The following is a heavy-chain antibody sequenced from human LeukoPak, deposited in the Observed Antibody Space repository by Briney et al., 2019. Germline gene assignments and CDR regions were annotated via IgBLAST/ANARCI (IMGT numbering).Heavy chain of an antibody. CDR2: ISDSGST. CDR3: ARVFRGAVTSNWFDP. D-gene: IGHD4-17*01. J-gene: IGHJ5*02. CDR1: GGSITGYY. V-gene: IGHV4-59*01. Sequence: PSETLSLTCTLSGGSITGYYWTWIRQPPGKGLEWIGYISDSGSTNYNPSLKSRVTMSVDSSNTEFSLRLNSVTAADTAVYYCARVFRGAVTSNWFDPWGQGTLVTVSS.